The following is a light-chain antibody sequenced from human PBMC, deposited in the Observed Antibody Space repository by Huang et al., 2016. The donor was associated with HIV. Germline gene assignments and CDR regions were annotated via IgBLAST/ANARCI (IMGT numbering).Light chain of an antibody. CDR3: QGYNSAPFT. CDR2: ASS. CDR1: QGIANY. Sequence: DIQMTQSPTSLSASVGDRVTITCRASQGIANYLAWYQQKPGKVPQLLIYASSTLQSGVPSRFSGSGSVTDFTLTISSLQPEDVATYYSQGYNSAPFTFGPGTKVDLK. V-gene: IGKV1-27*01. J-gene: IGKJ3*01.